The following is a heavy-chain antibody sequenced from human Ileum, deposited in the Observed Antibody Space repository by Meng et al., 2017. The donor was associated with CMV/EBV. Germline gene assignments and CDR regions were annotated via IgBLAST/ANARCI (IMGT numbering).Heavy chain of an antibody. CDR2: ISFDSSRI. CDR1: GFSFISDS. J-gene: IGHJ4*02. D-gene: IGHD2-2*02. CDR3: GCSSANCHT. Sequence: GGSLRLSFVASGFSFISDSMNWVRQAPGEGLEWISSISFDSSRIYYADSVRGRFTIYRDNARNSLYLQMNNVRVDDTAVYQCGCSSANCHTWGQGTLVTVSS. V-gene: IGHV3-21*06.